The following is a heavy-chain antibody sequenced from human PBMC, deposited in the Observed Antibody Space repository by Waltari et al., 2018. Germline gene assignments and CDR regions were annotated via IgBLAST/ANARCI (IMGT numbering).Heavy chain of an antibody. CDR3: ARDRSMIVVVTGFDY. J-gene: IGHJ4*02. Sequence: QVQLVQSGAEVKKPGASVKVSCKASGYTFTGYYMPWVRQAPGQGLEWMGWINPNSGGTNYAQKFQGRVTMTRDTSISTAYMELSRLRSDDTAVYYCARDRSMIVVVTGFDYWGQGTLVTVSS. V-gene: IGHV1-2*02. D-gene: IGHD3-22*01. CDR1: GYTFTGYY. CDR2: INPNSGGT.